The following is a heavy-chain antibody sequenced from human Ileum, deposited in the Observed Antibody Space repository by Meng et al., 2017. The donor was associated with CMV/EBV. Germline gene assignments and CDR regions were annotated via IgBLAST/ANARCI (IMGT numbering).Heavy chain of an antibody. D-gene: IGHD6-6*01. CDR2: VYYTGRT. CDR3: TRDLGTSSSGV. J-gene: IGHJ4*02. CDR1: GGSINNYY. V-gene: IGHV4-59*01. Sequence: LQQSDPGLLIPSKPLSSTCLVAGGSINNYYWSWIRQPPGKGLEWIGYVYYTGRTEYNPSLKSRISISVDTSKNQFSLKLNSVTTADTAMYYCTRDLGTSSSGVWGQGTLVTVSS.